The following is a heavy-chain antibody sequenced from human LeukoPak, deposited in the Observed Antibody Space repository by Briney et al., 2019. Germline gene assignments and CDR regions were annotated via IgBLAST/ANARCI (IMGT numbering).Heavy chain of an antibody. CDR1: GGSISSCY. D-gene: IGHD3-22*01. CDR3: ARETYYYDSSGLFDY. V-gene: IGHV4-59*01. CDR2: IYYSGST. Sequence: PSETLSLTCTVSGGSISSCYWSWIRRPPGKGLEWIGYIYYSGSTNYNPSLKSRVTISVDTSKNQFSLKLSSVTAADTAVYYRARETYYYDSSGLFDYWGQGTLVTVSS. J-gene: IGHJ4*02.